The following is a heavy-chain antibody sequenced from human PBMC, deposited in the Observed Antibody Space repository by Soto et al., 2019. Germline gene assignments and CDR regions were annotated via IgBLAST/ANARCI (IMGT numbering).Heavy chain of an antibody. D-gene: IGHD5-18*01. CDR2: ISYSGTT. CDR1: GDSTSSSNNY. CDR3: ARGRGYSYGLDP. V-gene: IGHV4-30-4*01. J-gene: IGHJ5*02. Sequence: LSLTCTVSGDSTSSSNNYWSWIRQPPGEGLEWIGFISYSGTTSYSPSLKSRLAISLDTSKNQFSLSLSSVTAADTAVYYCARGRGYSYGLDPWGQGTLVTVSS.